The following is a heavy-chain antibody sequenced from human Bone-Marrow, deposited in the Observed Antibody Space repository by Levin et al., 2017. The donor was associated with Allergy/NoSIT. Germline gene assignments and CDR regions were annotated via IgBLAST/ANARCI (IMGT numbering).Heavy chain of an antibody. V-gene: IGHV3-7*01. D-gene: IGHD2-8*02. Sequence: PGGSLRLSCIVSGFTFNDHWMTWVRQAPGKGLEWVASIKDDGSEKYYVDSVKGRFTISRDNAKNSLYLQLNSLRADDTAVYYCARNGRSTGWGSIYNYYGLDVWGQGTTVSVSS. J-gene: IGHJ6*02. CDR1: GFTFNDHW. CDR2: IKDDGSEK. CDR3: ARNGRSTGWGSIYNYYGLDV.